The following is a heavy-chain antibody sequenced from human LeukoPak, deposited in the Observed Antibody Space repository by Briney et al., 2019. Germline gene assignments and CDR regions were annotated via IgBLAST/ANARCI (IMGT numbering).Heavy chain of an antibody. J-gene: IGHJ5*02. D-gene: IGHD3-10*01. Sequence: PGGSLRLSCAASGFTFDDYGMSWVRQAPGEGLEWVSGINWNGGSTGYADSVKGRFTISRDNAKNSLYLQMNSLRAEDTALYHCARARLSMVRGVIISSWFDPWGQGTLVTVSS. CDR2: INWNGGST. CDR3: ARARLSMVRGVIISSWFDP. CDR1: GFTFDDYG. V-gene: IGHV3-20*01.